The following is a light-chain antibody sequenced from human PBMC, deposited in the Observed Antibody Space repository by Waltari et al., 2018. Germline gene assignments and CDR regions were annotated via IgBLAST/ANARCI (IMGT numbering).Light chain of an antibody. Sequence: DIQMTQSPSFVSASVGARLSTTCRASQSIRNWLAGYQQRPGKAPKLLIYSASSLQVGVPSRFSGSGSETDFTLTISSLQPEDFATYYCQQANSFPFTFGPGTKVEIK. CDR2: SAS. V-gene: IGKV1D-12*01. CDR3: QQANSFPFT. CDR1: QSIRNW. J-gene: IGKJ3*01.